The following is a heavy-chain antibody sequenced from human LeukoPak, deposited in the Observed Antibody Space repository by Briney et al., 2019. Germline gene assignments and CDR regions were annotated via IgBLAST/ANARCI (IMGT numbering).Heavy chain of an antibody. CDR1: GGSISSYY. CDR3: ARKGRGYSYGLDY. Sequence: SETLSLTCTVSGGSISSYYWSWIRQPPGKGLEWIGYIYYSGSTNYNPSLKSRVTIPVDTSKNQFSLKLSSVTAADTAVYYCARKGRGYSYGLDYWGQGTLVTVSS. J-gene: IGHJ4*02. V-gene: IGHV4-59*08. CDR2: IYYSGST. D-gene: IGHD5-18*01.